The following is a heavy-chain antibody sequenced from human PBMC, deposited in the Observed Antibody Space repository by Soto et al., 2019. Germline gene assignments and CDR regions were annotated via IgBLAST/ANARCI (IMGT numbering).Heavy chain of an antibody. Sequence: SETLSLTCTVSVGSVSSGGYYWSWIRRHPGKGLEWIGYIYYSGSTYYNPSLKSRVTISVDTSKNQFSLKLSSVTAADTAVYYCARAQEGCSGGSCFRYYFDYWGQGTLVTVSS. CDR3: ARAQEGCSGGSCFRYYFDY. CDR1: VGSVSSGGYY. D-gene: IGHD2-15*01. CDR2: IYYSGST. J-gene: IGHJ4*02. V-gene: IGHV4-31*03.